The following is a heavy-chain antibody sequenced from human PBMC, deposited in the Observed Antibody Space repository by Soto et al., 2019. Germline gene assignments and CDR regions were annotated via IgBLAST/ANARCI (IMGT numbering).Heavy chain of an antibody. Sequence: QMQLQASGPGLVKPSETLSLTCNVSGASVSHGYWSWIRQPPGKGLEWIGFMYFGGSFNYNPSLTRRATIXVXTTXNQFSMKLTSVTASDTAVYYCARSYYDSTGFAVDPWGQGTLVTVSS. J-gene: IGHJ5*02. CDR3: ARSYYDSTGFAVDP. D-gene: IGHD3-22*01. CDR2: MYFGGSF. CDR1: GASVSHGY. V-gene: IGHV4-59*02.